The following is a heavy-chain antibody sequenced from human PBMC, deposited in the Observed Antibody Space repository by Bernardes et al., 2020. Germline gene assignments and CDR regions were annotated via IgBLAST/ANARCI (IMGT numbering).Heavy chain of an antibody. V-gene: IGHV3-30*18. Sequence: GGSLRLSCAASGFTFSSYGMHWVRQAPGKGLEWVAVISYDGSNKYYADSVKGRFTISRDNSKNTLYLQMNSLRAEDTAVYYCAKPYSSSSPFDYWGQGTLVTVSS. CDR3: AKPYSSSSPFDY. D-gene: IGHD6-6*01. CDR1: GFTFSSYG. CDR2: ISYDGSNK. J-gene: IGHJ4*02.